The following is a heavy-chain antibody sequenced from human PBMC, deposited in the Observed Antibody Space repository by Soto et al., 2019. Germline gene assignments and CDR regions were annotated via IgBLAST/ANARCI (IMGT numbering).Heavy chain of an antibody. D-gene: IGHD3-10*01. CDR1: GGTFSSYA. CDR2: IIPIFGTA. V-gene: IGHV1-69*12. CDR3: AREGGSGNYRYYAMDV. Sequence: QVQLVQSGAEVTKPGSSVKVSCKASGGTFSSYAISWVRQAPGQGLEWMGGIIPIFGTANYAQKFQGRVTITADESTSTAYMELSRLRSEDTAVYYCAREGGSGNYRYYAMDVWGQGTTVTVSS. J-gene: IGHJ6*02.